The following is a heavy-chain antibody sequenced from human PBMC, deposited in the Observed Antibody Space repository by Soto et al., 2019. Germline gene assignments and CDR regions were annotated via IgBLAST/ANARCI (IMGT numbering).Heavy chain of an antibody. V-gene: IGHV2-5*02. Sequence: SGPTLVNPTQTLTLTCTFSGFSLSTSGVGVGWIRQPPGKALEWLALIYWDDDKRYSPSLKSRLTITKDTSKNQVVLTMTNMDPVDTATYYCAHSLSATAPHAKYYFDYWGQGTLVTVSS. CDR1: GFSLSTSGVG. CDR2: IYWDDDK. CDR3: AHSLSATAPHAKYYFDY. J-gene: IGHJ4*02. D-gene: IGHD5-18*01.